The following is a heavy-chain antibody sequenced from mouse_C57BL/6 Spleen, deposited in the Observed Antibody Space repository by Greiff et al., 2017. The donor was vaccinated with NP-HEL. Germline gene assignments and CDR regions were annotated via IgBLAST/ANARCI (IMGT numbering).Heavy chain of an antibody. CDR1: GFTFSDYY. D-gene: IGHD2-2*01. CDR3: ARHGYGPFDY. CDR2: ISNGGGST. J-gene: IGHJ2*01. Sequence: EVQGVESGGGLVQPGGSLKLSCAASGFTFSDYYMYWVRQTPEKRLEWVAYISNGGGSTYYPDTVKGRFTISRDNAKNTLYLQMSRLKSEDTAMYYCARHGYGPFDYWGQGTTLTVSS. V-gene: IGHV5-12*01.